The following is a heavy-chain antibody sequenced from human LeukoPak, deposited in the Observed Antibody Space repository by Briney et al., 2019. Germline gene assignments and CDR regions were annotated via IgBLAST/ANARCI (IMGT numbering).Heavy chain of an antibody. CDR1: GFTFSSYA. V-gene: IGHV3-23*01. CDR3: ANDRVGSGWYSTDY. D-gene: IGHD6-19*01. Sequence: GGSLRLSCAASGFTFSSYAMSWVRQAPGKGLEWVSVISGSGASTYYADSVKGRFTISRDNSNNTLYLQMNSLGAEDTALYYCANDRVGSGWYSTDYWGQGTLVTVSS. J-gene: IGHJ4*02. CDR2: ISGSGAST.